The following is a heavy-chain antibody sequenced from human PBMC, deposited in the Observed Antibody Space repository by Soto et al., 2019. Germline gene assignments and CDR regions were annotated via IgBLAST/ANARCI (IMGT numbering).Heavy chain of an antibody. CDR1: GGSISTYY. CDR3: ARYYDSSGYYYSFDY. D-gene: IGHD3-22*01. Sequence: QVQLQESAPGLVKSSETLSLTCTVSGGSISTYYWNWNPQPPGKELKWIGYIYYSGSTKYNPPLESRVTISVDTSRYLFSLWLSSVTAADTAVYYCARYYDSSGYYYSFDYWCRGTLVTVSS. J-gene: IGHJ4*02. CDR2: IYYSGST. V-gene: IGHV4-59*01.